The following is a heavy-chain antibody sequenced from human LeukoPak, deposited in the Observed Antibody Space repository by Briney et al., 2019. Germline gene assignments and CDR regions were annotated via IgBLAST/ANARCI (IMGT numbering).Heavy chain of an antibody. CDR2: TFYGGSSSEST. Sequence: SETLSLTCTVSGGSIADYRWSWIRQPPGKGLEWIGFTFYGGSSSESTNYNPSLKGRVTISVDTSKSQLSLRISSVTAADTAVYFCARGLSYNYAYPYFDSWGQGTLVTVSS. CDR3: ARGLSYNYAYPYFDS. CDR1: GGSIADYR. D-gene: IGHD5-18*01. V-gene: IGHV4-59*01. J-gene: IGHJ4*02.